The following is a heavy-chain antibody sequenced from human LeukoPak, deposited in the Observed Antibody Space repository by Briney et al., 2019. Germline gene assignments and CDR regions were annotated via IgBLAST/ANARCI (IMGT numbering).Heavy chain of an antibody. CDR2: FDPEDGET. J-gene: IGHJ4*02. D-gene: IGHD2-21*02. V-gene: IGHV1-24*01. Sequence: RASVKVSCKVSGYTLTDLSMHWVRQAPGKGLEWMGGFDPEDGETIYAQKFQGRVTMTEYTSTGTAYMELSSLRSEDTAVYYCATDPVVVTAPYFDYWGQGTPVTVSS. CDR3: ATDPVVVTAPYFDY. CDR1: GYTLTDLS.